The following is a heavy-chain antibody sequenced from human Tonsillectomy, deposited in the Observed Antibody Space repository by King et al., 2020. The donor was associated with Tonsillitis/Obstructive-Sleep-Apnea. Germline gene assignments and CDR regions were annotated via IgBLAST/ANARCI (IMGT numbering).Heavy chain of an antibody. D-gene: IGHD5-24*01. CDR3: ASDLDGLPLPDDAFDI. V-gene: IGHV3-30*04. J-gene: IGHJ3*02. CDR2: ISYDGSNK. Sequence: VQLVESGGGVVQPGRSLRLSCAASGFTFSSYAMHWVRQAPGKGLEWVAVISYDGSNKYYADSVKGRFTISRDNSKNTLYLQMNSLRAEDTAVYYCASDLDGLPLPDDAFDIWGQGTMVTVSS. CDR1: GFTFSSYA.